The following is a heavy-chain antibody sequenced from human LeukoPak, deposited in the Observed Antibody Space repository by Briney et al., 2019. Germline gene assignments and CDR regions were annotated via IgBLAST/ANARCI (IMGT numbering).Heavy chain of an antibody. D-gene: IGHD3-10*01. CDR1: GGSFSGYY. J-gene: IGHJ4*02. CDR2: INHSGST. Sequence: SETLSLTCAVYGGSFSGYYWSWIRQPPGKGLEWIGEINHSGSTNYNPSLKSRVTISVDTSKNQFSLKLSSVTAADTAVYYCARTARIWFGELLIWGQGTLVTVSS. V-gene: IGHV4-34*01. CDR3: ARTARIWFGELLI.